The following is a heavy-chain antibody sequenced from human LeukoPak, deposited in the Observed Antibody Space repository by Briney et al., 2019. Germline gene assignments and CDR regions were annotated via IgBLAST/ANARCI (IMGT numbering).Heavy chain of an antibody. V-gene: IGHV3-30*02. Sequence: PGGSLRLSCAASGFTFSSYGMHWVRQAPGKGLEWVAVIWYDGSNKYYADSVKGRFTISRDNSKNTLYLQMNSLRAEDTAVYYCAKGTDSGYYGMDVWGQGTTVTVSS. CDR1: GFTFSSYG. D-gene: IGHD3-10*01. CDR2: IWYDGSNK. J-gene: IGHJ6*02. CDR3: AKGTDSGYYGMDV.